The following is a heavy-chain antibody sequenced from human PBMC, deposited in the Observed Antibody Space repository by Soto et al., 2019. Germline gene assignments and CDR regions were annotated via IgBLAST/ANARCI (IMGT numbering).Heavy chain of an antibody. D-gene: IGHD3-9*01. V-gene: IGHV3-30*03. CDR2: ISYDGSNK. CDR3: APSTWDYDILTGSTFDY. J-gene: IGHJ4*02. CDR1: GFPFSSDC. Sequence: GGSLRLSCAASGFPFSSDCMHWVRQAPGKGLEWVAVISYDGSNKYYADSVKGRFTISRDNSKNTLYLQMNSLRAEDTAVYYCAPSTWDYDILTGSTFDYWGQGTLVTVSS.